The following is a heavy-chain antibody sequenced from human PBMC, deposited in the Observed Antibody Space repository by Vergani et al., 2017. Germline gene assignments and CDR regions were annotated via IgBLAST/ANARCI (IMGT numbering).Heavy chain of an antibody. Sequence: EVQLVPSGAEVKKPGESLKISCKASGYFFTSNWIVWVRQVPGKGLEWMGNIFPGDSDTVYSPSFQGQVTISADKSLNTAYLQWRSLKASDTAMYYCARASAAAEDFWGQGTLVSVSS. J-gene: IGHJ4*02. CDR3: ARASAAAEDF. D-gene: IGHD6-13*01. V-gene: IGHV5-51*01. CDR2: IFPGDSDT. CDR1: GYFFTSNW.